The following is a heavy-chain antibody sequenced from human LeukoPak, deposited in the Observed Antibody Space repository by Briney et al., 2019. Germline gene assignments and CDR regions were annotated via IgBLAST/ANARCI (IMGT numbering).Heavy chain of an antibody. CDR3: ARFGITGTPEAFDI. Sequence: SETLSLTCTVSGGSISSSSYYWAWIRQPPGKGLEWIGSIHYSGSTYYNPSLQSRVTISIDTSKNQFSLKLRFVTAADTAVYYCARFGITGTPEAFDIWGQGTMVTVSS. CDR1: GGSISSSSYY. J-gene: IGHJ3*02. CDR2: IHYSGST. V-gene: IGHV4-39*07. D-gene: IGHD1-7*01.